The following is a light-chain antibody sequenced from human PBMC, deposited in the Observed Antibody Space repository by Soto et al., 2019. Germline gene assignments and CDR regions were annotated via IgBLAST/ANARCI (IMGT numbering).Light chain of an antibody. CDR3: LQDRSYPRT. CDR2: GTS. CDR1: QDIRNE. J-gene: IGKJ1*01. Sequence: AIQMTQSPSSLSASVGDRVTITCRASQDIRNELGWYQQRPGKAPKALIYGTSNLQSGIPSRSSGSGFGTDFTLTISSLQPEDFATYYCLQDRSYPRTFGQGTKVESK. V-gene: IGKV1-6*01.